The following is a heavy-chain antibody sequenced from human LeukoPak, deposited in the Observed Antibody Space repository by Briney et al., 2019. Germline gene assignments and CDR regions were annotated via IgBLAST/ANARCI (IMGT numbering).Heavy chain of an antibody. CDR2: ISAYNGNT. CDR3: AREYDILTGYYTDYYYYGMDV. CDR1: GYTFTSYG. V-gene: IGHV1-18*01. J-gene: IGHJ6*02. D-gene: IGHD3-9*01. Sequence: ASVKVSCKASGYTFTSYGISWVRQAPGQGLEWMGWISAYNGNTNYAQKLQGRVTMTTDTSTSTAYMELRSLRSDDTAVYYCAREYDILTGYYTDYYYYGMDVWGQGTTVTVSS.